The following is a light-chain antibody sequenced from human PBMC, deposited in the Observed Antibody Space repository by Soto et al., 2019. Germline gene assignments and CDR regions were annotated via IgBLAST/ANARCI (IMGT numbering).Light chain of an antibody. Sequence: EIVLTQSPATLSLSPGERATLSCGASQSVSSSYLAWYQQKPGLAPRLLIYDASSRATGIPDRFSGSGSGTAFTLTISRLEPEDFAVDYCQQYGSSPRTFGQGTKVEIK. CDR2: DAS. CDR1: QSVSSSY. J-gene: IGKJ1*01. V-gene: IGKV3D-20*01. CDR3: QQYGSSPRT.